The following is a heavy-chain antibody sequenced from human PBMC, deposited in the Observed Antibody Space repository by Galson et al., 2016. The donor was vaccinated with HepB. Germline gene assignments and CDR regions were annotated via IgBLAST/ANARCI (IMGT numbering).Heavy chain of an antibody. J-gene: IGHJ4*02. V-gene: IGHV4-34*01. D-gene: IGHD3-10*01. CDR3: ARGQRLWFGESGYYFDA. CDR1: DGSFSSNY. CDR2: INHRGNT. Sequence: ETLSLTCGVYDGSFSSNYWAWIRQSPGKGLEWIGEINHRGNTNYNPSLQGRGTLSVDTSKFQGLLKVKSLTAADTGVYYCARGQRLWFGESGYYFDAWGQGTPVTVSS.